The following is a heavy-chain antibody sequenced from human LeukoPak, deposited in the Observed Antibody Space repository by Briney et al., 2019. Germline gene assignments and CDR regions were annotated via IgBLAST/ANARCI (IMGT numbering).Heavy chain of an antibody. CDR1: GYTFTGYY. Sequence: GASVKVSCKASGYTFTGYYMHWVRQAPGQGLEWMGWINPNSGGTGYAQKFQGRVTITRNTSISTAYMELSSLRSEDTAVYYCARGSEGIADDNWFDPWGQGTLVTVSS. CDR3: ARGSEGIADDNWFDP. V-gene: IGHV1-8*03. CDR2: INPNSGGT. D-gene: IGHD6-13*01. J-gene: IGHJ5*02.